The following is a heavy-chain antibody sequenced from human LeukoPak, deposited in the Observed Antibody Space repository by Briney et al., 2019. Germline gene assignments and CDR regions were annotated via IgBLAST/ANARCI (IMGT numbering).Heavy chain of an antibody. J-gene: IGHJ4*02. CDR1: GYTFTSYY. CDR2: INPSGGST. CDR3: ARDDSSGYLTDY. D-gene: IGHD3-22*01. Sequence: ASVKASYKASGYTFTSYYMHWVRQAPGQGLEWMGIINPSGGSTSYAQKFQGRVTMTRDTSTSTVYMELSSLRSEDTAVYYCARDDSSGYLTDYWGQGTLVTVSS. V-gene: IGHV1-46*01.